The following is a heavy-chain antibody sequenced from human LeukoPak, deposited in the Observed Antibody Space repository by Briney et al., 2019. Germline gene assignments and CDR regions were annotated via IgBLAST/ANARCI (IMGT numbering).Heavy chain of an antibody. J-gene: IGHJ3*02. CDR2: VYNNRNT. CDR3: ARSGITISGLVLDAFDI. CDR1: SGSISSYY. D-gene: IGHD3-3*01. Sequence: SEPLALTCSVSSGSISSYYWSWIRQPAGKGLEGIGRVYNNRNTNYNPSLNSRVTMSADTSKNQFSLKLSSVTAADTAVYYCARSGITISGLVLDAFDIWGQGTMVTVSS. V-gene: IGHV4-4*07.